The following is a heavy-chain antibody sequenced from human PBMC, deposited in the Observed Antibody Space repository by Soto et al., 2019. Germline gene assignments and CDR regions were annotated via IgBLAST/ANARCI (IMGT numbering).Heavy chain of an antibody. CDR1: GGSFSDYY. J-gene: IGHJ3*02. CDR3: ARRVRGVNDAFDI. Sequence: SETLSLTCTVYGGSFSDYYWTWIRQPPGKGLEWIGEINHSGSTNYNPSLKSRVTISVDTSKNQFSLKMSSVTAADTAVYYCARRVRGVNDAFDIWGQGTKVTVSS. CDR2: INHSGST. V-gene: IGHV4-34*01. D-gene: IGHD3-10*01.